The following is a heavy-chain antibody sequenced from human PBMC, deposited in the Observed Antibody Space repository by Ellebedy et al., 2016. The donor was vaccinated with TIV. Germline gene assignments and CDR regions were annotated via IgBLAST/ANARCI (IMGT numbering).Heavy chain of an antibody. J-gene: IGHJ4*02. CDR2: IWSDGTNK. CDR1: GFTFSNYG. V-gene: IGHV3-33*01. Sequence: GESLKISCAASGFTFSNYGMNWVRQAPGRGLKWVAVIWSDGTNKYYADSVKGRFTISRDNSKNTVSLQMTSLRADDPAVYYCARGPEMAHFDYWGQGTLVTVSS. CDR3: ARGPEMAHFDY. D-gene: IGHD5-24*01.